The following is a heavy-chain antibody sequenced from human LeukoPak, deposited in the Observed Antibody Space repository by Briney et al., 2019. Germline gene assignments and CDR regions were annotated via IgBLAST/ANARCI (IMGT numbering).Heavy chain of an antibody. V-gene: IGHV4-61*02. Sequence: SQTLSLTCTVSGGSISSGSYYWSWIRQPAGKGLEWIGRIYTSGSTNYNPSLKSRVTISVDTSKNQFSLKLSSVTAADTAVYYCARAATVVIPGRFYFDYWGQGTLVTVSS. D-gene: IGHD4-23*01. CDR3: ARAATVVIPGRFYFDY. CDR1: GGSISSGSYY. J-gene: IGHJ4*02. CDR2: IYTSGST.